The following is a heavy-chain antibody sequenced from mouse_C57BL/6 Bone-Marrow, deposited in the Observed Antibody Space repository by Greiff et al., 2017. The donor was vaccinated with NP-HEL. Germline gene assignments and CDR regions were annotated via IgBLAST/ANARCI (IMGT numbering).Heavy chain of an antibody. J-gene: IGHJ2*01. V-gene: IGHV1-64*01. Sequence: QVQLQQPGAELVKPGASVKLSCTASGYTFTSYWMHWVRQRPGQGLEWIGMIHPNSGSTNYNEKFKSKSTLTVYKTTSTAYMQLSSLTSEDSAVYYCVDYGGYWGQGTTLTVAS. CDR3: VDYGGY. CDR1: GYTFTSYW. D-gene: IGHD2-4*01. CDR2: IHPNSGST.